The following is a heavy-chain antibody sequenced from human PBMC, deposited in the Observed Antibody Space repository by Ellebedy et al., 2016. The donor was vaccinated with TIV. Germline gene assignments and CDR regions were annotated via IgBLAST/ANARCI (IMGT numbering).Heavy chain of an antibody. D-gene: IGHD3-10*01. CDR1: GFTFGFYA. Sequence: GESLKISCAASGFTFGFYAMTWVRQAPGKGLEWVSAISGNGGSTSYADSVKGRFTISRDNSKNTLYLQMNSLRAEDTAIYYCAKDMYRGVIYDYFDYWGQGTLVTVSS. CDR2: ISGNGGST. J-gene: IGHJ4*02. CDR3: AKDMYRGVIYDYFDY. V-gene: IGHV3-23*01.